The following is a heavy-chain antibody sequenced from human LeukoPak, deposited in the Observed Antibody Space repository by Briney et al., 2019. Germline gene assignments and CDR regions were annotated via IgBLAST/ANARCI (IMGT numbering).Heavy chain of an antibody. J-gene: IGHJ3*02. CDR1: GYTFTSYG. CDR3: ARVRRSYGAFDI. V-gene: IGHV1-18*01. CDR2: ISAYNGNT. D-gene: IGHD3-16*01. Sequence: ASVKVSCKASGYTFTSYGISWVRQAPGQGLGWMGWISAYNGNTNYAQKLQGRVTMTTDTSTSTAYMELRSLRSDDTAVYYCARVRRSYGAFDIWGQGTMVTVSS.